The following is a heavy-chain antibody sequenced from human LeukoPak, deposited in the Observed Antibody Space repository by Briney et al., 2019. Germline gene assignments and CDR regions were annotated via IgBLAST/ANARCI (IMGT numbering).Heavy chain of an antibody. Sequence: ASVKVSWKASGYTFTSYGISWVRQAPGQGLEWMGWISAYNGNTNYAQNLQDRVIMNTDTSTSTAYMELRSLRSDGTAVYYCARYPISSSGNWHYYFDYWGQGTLVTVSS. CDR3: ARYPISSSGNWHYYFDY. D-gene: IGHD1-7*01. V-gene: IGHV1-18*04. J-gene: IGHJ4*02. CDR2: ISAYNGNT. CDR1: GYTFTSYG.